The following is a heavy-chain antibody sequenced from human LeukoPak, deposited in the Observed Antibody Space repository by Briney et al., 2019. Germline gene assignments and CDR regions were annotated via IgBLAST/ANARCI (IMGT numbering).Heavy chain of an antibody. J-gene: IGHJ5*02. V-gene: IGHV4-59*01. CDR2: IYYSGST. Sequence: SETLSLTCTVSGGSISSYYWSWIRQPPGKGLEWIGYIYYSGSTNYNPSLKSRVTISVDTSKNQFSLKLSSVTAADTAVYYCARVRYDFWSGSNLNWFDPWGQGTLVTVSS. D-gene: IGHD3-3*01. CDR1: GGSISSYY. CDR3: ARVRYDFWSGSNLNWFDP.